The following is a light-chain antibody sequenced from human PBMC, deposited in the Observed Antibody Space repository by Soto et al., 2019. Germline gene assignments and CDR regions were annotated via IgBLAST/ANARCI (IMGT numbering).Light chain of an antibody. Sequence: EIVFTQSPATLSLSPGERATLSCRASQSVYIYLAWYQQTPGQSPRILIYDASNRETGIPARFSGSGAGTEFTRTISSLEPEDFAVDYCQHRSSSTVSFGQGTRLEIK. CDR3: QHRSSSTVS. CDR1: QSVYIY. J-gene: IGKJ5*01. CDR2: DAS. V-gene: IGKV3-11*01.